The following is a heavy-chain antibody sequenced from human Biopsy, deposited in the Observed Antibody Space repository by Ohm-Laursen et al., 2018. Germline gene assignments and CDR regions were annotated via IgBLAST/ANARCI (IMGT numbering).Heavy chain of an antibody. CDR1: GDSISSYY. D-gene: IGHD3-22*01. CDR3: AKDRGYYSDRTVPGYFDL. Sequence: SDTLSLTCTVSGDSISSYYWSWIRQPPGKGLQWIGYVYYTGSIDYNPSLQSRVTISVDTSKNHFSLRLRSVTPADTAIYYGAKDRGYYSDRTVPGYFDLWGRGTLVTVSS. CDR2: VYYTGSI. J-gene: IGHJ2*01. V-gene: IGHV4-59*01.